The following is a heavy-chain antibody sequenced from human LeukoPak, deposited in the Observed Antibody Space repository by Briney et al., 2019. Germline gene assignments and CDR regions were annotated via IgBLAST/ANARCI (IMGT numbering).Heavy chain of an antibody. CDR2: IDNDGSST. D-gene: IGHD3-9*01. V-gene: IGHV3-74*01. CDR3: AKGGFDHAFDV. CDR1: GSTFSPYW. Sequence: GGSLRLSCAASGSTFSPYWMHWVRQVPGRGLVWVARIDNDGSSTIYADSVKGRLTISRDNAQNTLFLQMDSLRPEDTAVYYCAKGGFDHAFDVWGQGTMVTVSS. J-gene: IGHJ3*01.